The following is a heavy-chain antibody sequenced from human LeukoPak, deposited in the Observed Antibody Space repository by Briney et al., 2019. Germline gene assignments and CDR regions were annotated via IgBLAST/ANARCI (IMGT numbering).Heavy chain of an antibody. D-gene: IGHD2-8*01. CDR2: FDPEDGET. V-gene: IGHV1-24*01. J-gene: IGHJ4*02. Sequence: GASVTVSCTVSGYTLTELSMHWVRQAPGKGLEWMGGFDPEDGETIYAQKFQGRVTMAEDTSTDTACMELSSLRSEDTAVYYCATAADMVPDYWGQGTLVTVSS. CDR3: ATAADMVPDY. CDR1: GYTLTELS.